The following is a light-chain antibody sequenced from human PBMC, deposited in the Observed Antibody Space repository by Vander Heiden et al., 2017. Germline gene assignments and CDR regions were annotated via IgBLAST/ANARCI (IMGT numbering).Light chain of an antibody. CDR2: LGS. CDR1: QSLLHSNGYTY. J-gene: IGKJ1*01. CDR3: MQSRQTPWT. Sequence: DIVMTQSPLSLPVTPGEPASISCRSSQSLLHSNGYTYLDWYLQKPGQSPQLLISLGSNRASGVPDRFSGSGSGKDFTLKISRVEAEDVGVYYCMQSRQTPWTFGQGTKVEIK. V-gene: IGKV2-28*01.